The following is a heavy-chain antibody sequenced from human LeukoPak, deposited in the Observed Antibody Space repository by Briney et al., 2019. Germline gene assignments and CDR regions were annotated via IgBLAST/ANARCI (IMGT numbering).Heavy chain of an antibody. Sequence: GGSLRLSCAASGFIFSNYVMSWVRQAPGKGLEWVSAISGSGANTYYADSVKGRFTISRDNSKNTLYLQMNSLRAEDAAAYYCANEYSKGDIWGQGTMVTVSS. CDR2: ISGSGANT. J-gene: IGHJ3*02. CDR3: ANEYSKGDI. D-gene: IGHD4-11*01. V-gene: IGHV3-23*01. CDR1: GFIFSNYV.